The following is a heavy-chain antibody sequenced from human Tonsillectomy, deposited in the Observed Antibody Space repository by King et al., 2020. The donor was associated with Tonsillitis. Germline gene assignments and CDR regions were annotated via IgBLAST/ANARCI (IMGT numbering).Heavy chain of an antibody. CDR3: ARAYGRGEPYYYDGSGHLNF. CDR2: INPASDST. CDR1: GYTFINYY. Sequence: QLVQSGAELKKPGASVKVSCKASGYTFINYYVHWVRQAPGQGLEWMALINPASDSTTSTQEFQGRVTLTGDTSTSTVYMELSSLKTEDTAVYYCARAYGRGEPYYYDGSGHLNFWGQGTLVTVSS. V-gene: IGHV1-46*01. J-gene: IGHJ4*02. D-gene: IGHD3-22*01.